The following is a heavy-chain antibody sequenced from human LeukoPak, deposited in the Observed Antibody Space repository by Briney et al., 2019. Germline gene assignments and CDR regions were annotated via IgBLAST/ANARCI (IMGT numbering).Heavy chain of an antibody. J-gene: IGHJ6*03. CDR1: GGSISSSGYY. Sequence: ETLSLTCTVSGGSISSSGYYWGWVRQAPGKGLEWVANIRDDGSEKYYVDSMEGRFTISRDNAKNSLYLQVNSPRADDTAVYYCARIGRIYNYYMDVWGKGTTVTVSS. D-gene: IGHD1-14*01. CDR3: ARIGRIYNYYMDV. CDR2: IRDDGSEK. V-gene: IGHV3-7*01.